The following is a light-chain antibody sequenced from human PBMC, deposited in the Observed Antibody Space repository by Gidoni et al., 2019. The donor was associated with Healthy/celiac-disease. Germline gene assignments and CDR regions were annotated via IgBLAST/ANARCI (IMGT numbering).Light chain of an antibody. CDR1: QRVSSSY. J-gene: IGKJ1*01. V-gene: IGKV3-20*01. CDR2: GAS. CDR3: QQYGSSPAT. Sequence: EIVLTQSPGTLSLSPGERATLSCRASQRVSSSYLAWYQQKPGQAPRRLIYGASSRATGIPDRFSGSGSGTDFTLTISRLEPEDFAVYYCQQYGSSPATFGQGTKVEIK.